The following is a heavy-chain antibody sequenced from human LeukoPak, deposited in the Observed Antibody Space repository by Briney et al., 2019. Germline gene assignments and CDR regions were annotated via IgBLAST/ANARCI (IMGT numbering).Heavy chain of an antibody. CDR2: IDDSGST. Sequence: SETLSLTCAVYGGSFSGYYWTWIRQPLGKGPEWIGEIDDSGSTSYNPSLKSRITISVDTSKNQFSLRLSSVTAADTAVYYCARGGTLYGVYRATQYSMHVWGEGTTVIVSS. CDR3: ARGGTLYGVYRATQYSMHV. V-gene: IGHV4-34*01. J-gene: IGHJ6*03. CDR1: GGSFSGYY. D-gene: IGHD5/OR15-5a*01.